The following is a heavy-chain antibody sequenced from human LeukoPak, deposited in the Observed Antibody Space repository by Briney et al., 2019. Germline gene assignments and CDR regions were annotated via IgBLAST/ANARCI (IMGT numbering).Heavy chain of an antibody. D-gene: IGHD6-19*01. CDR1: GGSFSGYY. CDR2: INHSGST. V-gene: IGHV4-34*01. Sequence: SETLSLTCAVYGGSFSGYYWSWIRQPPGKGLEWIGEINHSGSTNYNPSLKSRVTISVDTSKNQFSLKLSSVTAADTAVYYCARGRRIAVSYWGQGTLVTVSS. J-gene: IGHJ4*02. CDR3: ARGRRIAVSY.